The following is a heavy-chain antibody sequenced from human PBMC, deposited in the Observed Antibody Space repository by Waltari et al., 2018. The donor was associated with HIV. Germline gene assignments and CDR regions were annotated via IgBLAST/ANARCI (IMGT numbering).Heavy chain of an antibody. Sequence: QVQLQESGPGLVKPSETLSLTCTVSGGSISTYYWNWIRQPAGKGLEWIGRIHSSGSTDYNPSVKSPVTMSVDTSKTQFSLKLTSVTAADTAVYYCARGYYDSSGYFNYFDYWGRGTLVTVSS. V-gene: IGHV4-4*07. CDR3: ARGYYDSSGYFNYFDY. CDR2: IHSSGST. CDR1: GGSISTYY. D-gene: IGHD3-22*01. J-gene: IGHJ4*02.